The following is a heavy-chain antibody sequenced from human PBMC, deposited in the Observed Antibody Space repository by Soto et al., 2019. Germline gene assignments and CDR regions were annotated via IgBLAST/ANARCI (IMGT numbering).Heavy chain of an antibody. CDR2: IWYDGSNK. V-gene: IGHV3-33*01. Sequence: PGGSLRLSCAASGFTCSSYGMRWVRQAPGKGLEWVAVIWYDGSNKYYADSVKGRFTISRDNSKNTLYLQMNSLRAEDTAVYYCARDGSGYDSWGQGTLVTVS. D-gene: IGHD5-12*01. J-gene: IGHJ5*02. CDR1: GFTCSSYG. CDR3: ARDGSGYDS.